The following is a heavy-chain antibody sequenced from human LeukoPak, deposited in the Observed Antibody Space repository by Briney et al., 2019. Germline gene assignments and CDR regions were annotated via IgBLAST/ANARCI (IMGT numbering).Heavy chain of an antibody. Sequence: GGSLRLSCAASGFTFSTYWMSWVRQAPGKGLEWVAVISHHARDQFYADSVKGRFTISRDNSKNTLYLQVNRLRPEDTAVYFCATQPCTGSNCYLGHWGQGTLVTVSS. CDR3: ATQPCTGSNCYLGH. J-gene: IGHJ4*02. V-gene: IGHV3-30*03. D-gene: IGHD2-8*02. CDR1: GFTFSTYW. CDR2: ISHHARDQ.